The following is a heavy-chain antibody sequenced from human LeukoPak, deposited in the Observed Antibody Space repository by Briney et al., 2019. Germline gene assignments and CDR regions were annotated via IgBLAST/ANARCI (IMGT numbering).Heavy chain of an antibody. D-gene: IGHD5-18*01. CDR2: IRYNGSNK. CDR3: AKPSPDTAMGNYYYYYMDV. Sequence: GGSLRLSCAASGFTFSSYGMHWVRQAPGKGLEWVAFIRYNGSNKYYADSVKGRFTISRDNSKNTLYLQMNSLRAEDTAVYYCAKPSPDTAMGNYYYYYMDVWGKGTTVTVSS. J-gene: IGHJ6*03. V-gene: IGHV3-30*02. CDR1: GFTFSSYG.